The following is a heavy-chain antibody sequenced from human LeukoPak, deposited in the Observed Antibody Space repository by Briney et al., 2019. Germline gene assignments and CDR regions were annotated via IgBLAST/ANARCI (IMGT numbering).Heavy chain of an antibody. V-gene: IGHV1-2*04. Sequence: ASVKVSCKASGYSLTGYYMHWVRQAPGQGLEWMGWINPNSGGTNYAQKFQGWVTMTRDTSISTAYMELSRLRSDDTAVYYCARGGIAAADVDYWGQGTLVTVSS. D-gene: IGHD6-13*01. J-gene: IGHJ4*02. CDR2: INPNSGGT. CDR1: GYSLTGYY. CDR3: ARGGIAAADVDY.